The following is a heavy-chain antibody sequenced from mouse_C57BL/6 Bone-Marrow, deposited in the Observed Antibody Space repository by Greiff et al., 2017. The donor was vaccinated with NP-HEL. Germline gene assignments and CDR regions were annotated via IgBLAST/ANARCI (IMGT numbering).Heavy chain of an antibody. V-gene: IGHV14-3*01. CDR3: APCNYSYGSRGYAMDY. Sequence: EVQLQESVAELVRPGASVKLSCTASGFNIKNTYMHWVKQRPEQGLEWIGRIDPANGNTKYAPKFQGKATITADTYSNTAYLQLSSLTSEDTAIYSCAPCNYSYGSRGYAMDYWGQGTSVTVSS. CDR2: IDPANGNT. D-gene: IGHD1-1*01. CDR1: GFNIKNTY. J-gene: IGHJ4*01.